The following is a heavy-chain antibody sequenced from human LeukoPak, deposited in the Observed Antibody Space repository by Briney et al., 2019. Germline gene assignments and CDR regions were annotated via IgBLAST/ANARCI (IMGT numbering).Heavy chain of an antibody. D-gene: IGHD6-13*01. CDR3: AKPHVVSSSWSQLDY. Sequence: GGSLRLSCAASGFTFSSYSMNWVRQAPGKGLEWVSYISSSSSTIYYADSVKGRFTISRDNSKNTLYLQMNSLRAEDTAVYYCAKPHVVSSSWSQLDYWGQGTLVTVSS. V-gene: IGHV3-48*01. CDR2: ISSSSSTI. CDR1: GFTFSSYS. J-gene: IGHJ4*02.